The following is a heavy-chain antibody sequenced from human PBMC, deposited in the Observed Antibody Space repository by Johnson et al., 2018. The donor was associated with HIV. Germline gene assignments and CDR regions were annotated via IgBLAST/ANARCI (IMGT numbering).Heavy chain of an antibody. CDR1: GFTFSSYW. D-gene: IGHD7-27*01. CDR2: INSDGSST. Sequence: VQLVESGGGVVQPGGSLRLSCAASGFTFSSYWMHWVRQAPGKGLVWVSRINSDGSSTSYADSVKGRFTISRDNAKNTLYLQMNSLRAEDTAVYYCSTPRPNWGWNAFHIWGQGTMVTVSS. V-gene: IGHV3-74*02. CDR3: STPRPNWGWNAFHI. J-gene: IGHJ3*02.